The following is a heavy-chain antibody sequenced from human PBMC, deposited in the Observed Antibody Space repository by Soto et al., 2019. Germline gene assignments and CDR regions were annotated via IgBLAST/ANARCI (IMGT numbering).Heavy chain of an antibody. CDR3: ARIGVSSGHESPDFDS. CDR1: GGTFSNYA. J-gene: IGHJ4*02. V-gene: IGHV1-69*13. D-gene: IGHD3-16*01. Sequence: ASVKVSCKASGGTFSNYAISWVRQAPGQGLEWMGGIIPLSGTANYAQKFQGRVTITADDSTSTAYMELRGLRSDDTAVYYCARIGVSSGHESPDFDSWGQGTLVTVSS. CDR2: IIPLSGTA.